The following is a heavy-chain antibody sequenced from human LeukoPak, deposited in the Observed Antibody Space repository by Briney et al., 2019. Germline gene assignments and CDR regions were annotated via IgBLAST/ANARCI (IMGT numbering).Heavy chain of an antibody. CDR2: ISYDGSNK. Sequence: GGSLRLSCAASGFTFSSYGMHWVRQAPGKGLEWVAVISYDGSNKYYADSVKGRFTISRDNSKNTLYLQMNSLRAEDTAVYYCTKGNFDYWDQGTLVTVSS. V-gene: IGHV3-30*18. J-gene: IGHJ4*02. CDR3: TKGNFDY. CDR1: GFTFSSYG.